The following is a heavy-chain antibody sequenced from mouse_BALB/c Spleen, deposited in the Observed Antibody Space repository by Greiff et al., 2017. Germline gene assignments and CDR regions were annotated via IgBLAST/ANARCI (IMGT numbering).Heavy chain of an antibody. J-gene: IGHJ1*01. Sequence: VMLVESGPGLVAPSQSLSITCTVSGFSLTSYGVHWVRQPPGKGLEWLGVIWAGGSTNYNSALMSRLSISKDNSKSQVFLKMNSLQTDDTAMYYCARTDYDYDGGYFDVWGAGTTVTVSS. CDR2: IWAGGST. V-gene: IGHV2-9*02. CDR1: GFSLTSYG. D-gene: IGHD2-4*01. CDR3: ARTDYDYDGGYFDV.